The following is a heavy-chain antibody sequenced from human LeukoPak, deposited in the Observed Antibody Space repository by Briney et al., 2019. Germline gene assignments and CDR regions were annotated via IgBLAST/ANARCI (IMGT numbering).Heavy chain of an antibody. Sequence: GGSLRLSCAASGFTFSSYELNWVRQAPGKGLEWVSYISDTGSTIYYADSVEGRFTISRDNAKNSLSLQMNSLRAEDTAVYYCAELGITMIGGVWGKGTTVTISS. D-gene: IGHD3-10*02. J-gene: IGHJ6*04. CDR3: AELGITMIGGV. CDR2: ISDTGSTI. CDR1: GFTFSSYE. V-gene: IGHV3-48*03.